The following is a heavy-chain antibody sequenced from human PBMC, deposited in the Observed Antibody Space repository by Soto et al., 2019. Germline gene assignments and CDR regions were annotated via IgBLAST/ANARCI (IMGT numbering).Heavy chain of an antibody. D-gene: IGHD3-10*01. J-gene: IGHJ5*02. Sequence: QVQLQESGPGLVKPSETLSLTCTVSGGSVSSGSYYWSWIRQPPGKGLEWIGYIYYSGSTNYNPSLKSRVNISVDTSKNQFSLKLSSVTAADTAVYYCARALPSYYYGSGRAEDWFDPWGQGTLVTVSS. CDR3: ARALPSYYYGSGRAEDWFDP. V-gene: IGHV4-61*01. CDR2: IYYSGST. CDR1: GGSVSSGSYY.